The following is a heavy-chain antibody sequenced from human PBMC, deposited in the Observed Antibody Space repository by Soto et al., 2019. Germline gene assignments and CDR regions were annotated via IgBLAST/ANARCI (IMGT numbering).Heavy chain of an antibody. D-gene: IGHD3-3*01. CDR2: INAGNGNT. Sequence: ASVKVSCKASGYTFASYAMHWVRQAPGQRLEWMGWINAGNGNTKYSQRFQGRVTITRDTSASTAYMELSSLRSEDTAVYYCARSGNYDFWSGYPYGMDVWG. CDR1: GYTFASYA. CDR3: ARSGNYDFWSGYPYGMDV. J-gene: IGHJ6*02. V-gene: IGHV1-3*01.